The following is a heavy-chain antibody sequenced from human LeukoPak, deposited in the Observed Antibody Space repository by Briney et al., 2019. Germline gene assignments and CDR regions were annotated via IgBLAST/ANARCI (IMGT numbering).Heavy chain of an antibody. J-gene: IGHJ4*02. CDR3: VKDQRWELPHYLDS. D-gene: IGHD1-26*01. CDR2: ISASGGST. CDR1: GFTFSSSA. Sequence: GGSLRLSCAASGFTFSSSAMSWVRQVPGKGLEWVSGISASGGSTYYADSVRGRFTISRDNSKNTLYVKMNSLRDEDTAVYYCVKDQRWELPHYLDSWGQGTLVTVSS. V-gene: IGHV3-23*01.